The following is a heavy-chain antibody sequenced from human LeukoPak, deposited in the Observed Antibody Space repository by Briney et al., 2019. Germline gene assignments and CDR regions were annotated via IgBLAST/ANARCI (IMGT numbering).Heavy chain of an antibody. CDR3: ARRNSGSYRDAFDI. Sequence: PSETLSLTCTVSGGSISSSSYYWGWIRQPPGKGLEWIGSIYYSGSTYYNPSLKSRVTISVDTSKNQFSLKLSSVTAADTAVYYCARRNSGSYRDAFDIWGQGTMVTVSS. J-gene: IGHJ3*02. CDR2: IYYSGST. D-gene: IGHD1-26*01. CDR1: GGSISSSSYY. V-gene: IGHV4-39*01.